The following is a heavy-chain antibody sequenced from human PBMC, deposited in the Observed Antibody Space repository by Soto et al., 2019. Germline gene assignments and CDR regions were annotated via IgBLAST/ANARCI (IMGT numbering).Heavy chain of an antibody. CDR2: MNPGSGDT. D-gene: IGHD5-18*01. CDR3: ARMASFGSLNWFDP. CDR1: GCTFTNND. V-gene: IGHV1-8*01. J-gene: IGHJ5*02. Sequence: ASVKVSCKASGCTFTNNDVTWVRQATGQGLEWMGWMNPGSGDTGYAQKFQGRVTMTRNISIATAYMELSSLRSEDTAIYYCARMASFGSLNWFDPWGQGTLVTVSS.